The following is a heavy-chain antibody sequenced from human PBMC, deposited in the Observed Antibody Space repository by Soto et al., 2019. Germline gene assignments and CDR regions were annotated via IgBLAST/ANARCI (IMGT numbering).Heavy chain of an antibody. CDR2: IVVGSGNT. J-gene: IGHJ6*02. V-gene: IGHV1-58*01. D-gene: IGHD3-16*01. CDR3: VRDGGHVVTLVYQYFGMDV. CDR1: GFTFTSSA. Sequence: GASVKVSCKASGFTFTSSAVQWVRQARGQRLEWIGWIVVGSGNTNYAQKFQERVTITRDMSTSTAYMELSSLRPEDTAVYYCVRDGGHVVTLVYQYFGMDVWGQGTTVTVSS.